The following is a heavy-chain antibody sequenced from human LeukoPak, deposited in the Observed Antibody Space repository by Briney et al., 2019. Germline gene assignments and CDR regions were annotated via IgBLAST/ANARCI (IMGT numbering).Heavy chain of an antibody. CDR2: INPNSGIS. CDR1: GYTFTGYY. D-gene: IGHD6-13*01. V-gene: IGHV1-2*02. Sequence: ASVKVSCKASGYTFTGYYIHWVRQAPGQGLEWMGWINPNSGISNNAQKFQGRVTMTRDTSISTAYMELRSLRSDDTAVYYCARDYSSSWYPYYGMDVWGQGTTVTVSS. CDR3: ARDYSSSWYPYYGMDV. J-gene: IGHJ6*02.